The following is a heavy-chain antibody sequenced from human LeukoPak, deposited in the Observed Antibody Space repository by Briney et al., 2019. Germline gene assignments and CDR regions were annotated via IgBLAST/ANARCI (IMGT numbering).Heavy chain of an antibody. D-gene: IGHD6-19*01. CDR1: GGSFSGYY. V-gene: IGHV4-34*01. J-gene: IGHJ4*02. CDR3: SIFIAVAGTGFDY. CDR2: INHSGST. Sequence: PSETLSLTCAVYGGSFSGYYWSWIRQPPGKGLEWIGEINHSGSTNYNPSLKSRVTISVDTSKNQFSLKLSSVTAADTAVYYCSIFIAVAGTGFDYWGQGTLATVSS.